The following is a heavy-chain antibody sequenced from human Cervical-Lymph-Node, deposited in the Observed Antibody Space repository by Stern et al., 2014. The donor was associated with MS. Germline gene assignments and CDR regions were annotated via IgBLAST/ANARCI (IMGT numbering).Heavy chain of an antibody. V-gene: IGHV3-53*01. CDR2: IYPGGST. CDR1: GFTVSKTY. J-gene: IGHJ6*02. D-gene: IGHD3-3*01. CDR3: ASTSYDSWSGNYYYYYGLDV. Sequence: EVQLVESGGGLIQPGGSLRLSCTASGFTVSKTYMTWVRQAPGKGLEWVSVIYPGGSTYYADSVKGRFTMTRVDSKNTLFLQMNSLRAEDTGVYFCASTSYDSWSGNYYYYYGLDVWGQGTTVTVSS.